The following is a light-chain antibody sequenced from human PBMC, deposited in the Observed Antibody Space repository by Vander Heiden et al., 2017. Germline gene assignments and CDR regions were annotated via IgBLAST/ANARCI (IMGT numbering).Light chain of an antibody. J-gene: IGKJ4*01. CDR2: VAS. Sequence: EIVMTQSPATLSVSPGERATLSCRASQSVSSNLACYPQKPGQAPRLLIYVASTRATGNPARFSGRGSGTEFTLTISRLQSENFAIYYCQQDNNWPPGTFGGGTKVEIK. CDR3: QQDNNWPPGT. CDR1: QSVSSN. V-gene: IGKV3-15*01.